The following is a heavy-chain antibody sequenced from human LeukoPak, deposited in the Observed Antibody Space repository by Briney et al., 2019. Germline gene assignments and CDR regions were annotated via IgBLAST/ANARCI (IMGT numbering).Heavy chain of an antibody. J-gene: IGHJ3*02. Sequence: GGSLRLSCAASGFTFRDYYMAWIRQAPGKGLEWASYITSSGTRTYNADSVTGRFTISRDNAKNSLYLQMDSLRAEDTAVYYCARAFNDGFDIWGQGTMVTVSS. CDR3: ARAFNDGFDI. CDR1: GFTFRDYY. CDR2: ITSSGTRT. V-gene: IGHV3-11*04.